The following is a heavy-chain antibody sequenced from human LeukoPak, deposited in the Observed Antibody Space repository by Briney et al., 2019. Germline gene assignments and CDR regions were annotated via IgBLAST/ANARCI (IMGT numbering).Heavy chain of an antibody. CDR3: ARGGWSYYYMDV. CDR1: GGSIRTYY. D-gene: IGHD2-15*01. V-gene: IGHV4-59*01. Sequence: SETLSLTCTVSGGSIRTYYWSWIRQPPGKGLEWIGYIYYSGSTNYNPSLKSRVTISVDTSKNQFSLKLSSVTAADTAVYYCARGGWSYYYMDVWGKGTTVTVSS. CDR2: IYYSGST. J-gene: IGHJ6*03.